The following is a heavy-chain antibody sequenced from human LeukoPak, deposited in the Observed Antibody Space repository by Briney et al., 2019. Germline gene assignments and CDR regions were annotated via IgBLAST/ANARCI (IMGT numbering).Heavy chain of an antibody. J-gene: IGHJ3*02. CDR2: IYTSGST. CDR1: GGSISNYY. CDR3: ARDWGYSLTWFVGSKTAIDAFDI. Sequence: TSETLSLTCTVSGGSISNYYWSWIRQPAGKGLEWIGRIYTSGSTNYNPSLKSRVTMSVDTSKNQFSLKLSSVAAADTAVYYCARDWGYSLTWFVGSKTAIDAFDIWGQGTMVTVSS. V-gene: IGHV4-4*07. D-gene: IGHD5-18*01.